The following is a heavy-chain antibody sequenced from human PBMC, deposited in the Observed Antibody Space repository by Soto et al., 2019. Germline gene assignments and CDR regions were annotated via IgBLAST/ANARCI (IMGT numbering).Heavy chain of an antibody. Sequence: SVKVSCTASGGTLSSYAISWVRQAPGQGLEWMGGIIPIFGTVNYAQKFQGRVTITADESTSTAYMELSSLRSEDTAVYYCARHDCISSSCYYYYYYGMDVWGQGTTVTVSS. V-gene: IGHV1-69*13. CDR2: IIPIFGTV. CDR1: GGTLSSYA. D-gene: IGHD2-2*01. CDR3: ARHDCISSSCYYYYYYGMDV. J-gene: IGHJ6*02.